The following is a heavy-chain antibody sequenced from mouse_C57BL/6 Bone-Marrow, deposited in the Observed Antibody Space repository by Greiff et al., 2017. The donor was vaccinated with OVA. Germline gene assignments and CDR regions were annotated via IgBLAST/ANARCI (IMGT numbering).Heavy chain of an antibody. D-gene: IGHD1-1*01. CDR1: EYEFPSHD. V-gene: IGHV5-2*01. CDR2: INSDGGST. CDR3: ARRGGGSSIYWYFDV. J-gene: IGHJ1*03. Sequence: EVHLVESGGGLVQPGESLKLSCESNEYEFPSHDMSWVRKTPEKRLELVAAINSDGGSTYYPDTMERRFIISRDNTKKTLYLQMSSLRSEDTALYYCARRGGGSSIYWYFDVWGTGTTVTVSS.